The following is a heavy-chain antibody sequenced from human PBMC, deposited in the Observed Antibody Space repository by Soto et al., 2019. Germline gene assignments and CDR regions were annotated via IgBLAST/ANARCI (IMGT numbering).Heavy chain of an antibody. V-gene: IGHV3-21*01. J-gene: IGHJ5*02. CDR2: IYSGGSYI. Sequence: GGSLRLSCAASGFSFSSYAMSWVRQAPGKGLEWVSGIYSGGSYIYYADSVKGRFTISRDNAKNSLYLQMNSLRAEDTAVYYCARDTRPPHPNWFDPWGQGTLVTVSS. CDR1: GFSFSSYA. CDR3: ARDTRPPHPNWFDP.